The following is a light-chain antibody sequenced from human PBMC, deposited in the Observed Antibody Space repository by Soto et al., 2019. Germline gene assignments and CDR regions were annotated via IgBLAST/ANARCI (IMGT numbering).Light chain of an antibody. J-gene: IGLJ3*02. V-gene: IGLV4-69*01. Sequence: QSVLTQSPSASASLGASVTVTCTLSSGHSSNAVAWHQQQPEKGPRYLMRLNSDGSHSKGDGIPDRFTGSSSGADRYLTSSILQSEDEADYYCQTWGTGIVVFGGGTKVTVL. CDR3: QTWGTGIVV. CDR1: SGHSSNA. CDR2: LNSDGSH.